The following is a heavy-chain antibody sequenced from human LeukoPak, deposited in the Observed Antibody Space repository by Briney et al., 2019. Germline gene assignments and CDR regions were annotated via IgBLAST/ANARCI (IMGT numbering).Heavy chain of an antibody. CDR3: ASDFTAVAEIPFAFDI. Sequence: GGSLRLSCAASGFTFSSYSMNWVRQAPGEGLEWVSSISSSSSYIYYADSVKGRFTISRDNAKNSLYLQMNSLRAEDTAVYYCASDFTAVAEIPFAFDIWGQGTMVTVSS. D-gene: IGHD6-19*01. V-gene: IGHV3-21*01. J-gene: IGHJ3*02. CDR1: GFTFSSYS. CDR2: ISSSSSYI.